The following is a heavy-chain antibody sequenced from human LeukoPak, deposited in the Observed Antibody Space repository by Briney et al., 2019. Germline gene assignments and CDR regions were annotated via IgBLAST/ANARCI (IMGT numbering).Heavy chain of an antibody. D-gene: IGHD2-2*01. CDR3: ARDCSSTSCYRGLYYYMDV. CDR2: ISAYNGNI. J-gene: IGHJ6*03. V-gene: IGHV1-18*01. CDR1: GYTFTSYG. Sequence: ASVKVSCKASGYTFTSYGISWVRQAPGQGLEWMGWISAYNGNINYAQKLQGRVTMTTDTSTSTAYMELRSLRSDDTAVYYCARDCSSTSCYRGLYYYMDVWGKGTTVTVSS.